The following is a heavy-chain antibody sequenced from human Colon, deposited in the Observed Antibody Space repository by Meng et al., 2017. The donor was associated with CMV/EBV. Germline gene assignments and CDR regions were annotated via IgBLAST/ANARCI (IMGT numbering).Heavy chain of an antibody. Sequence: QVHLVQFGLEVSKPGGSVKGSGKASGFTFTRHFMHWVRQAPGQGLEWMGLISPTGDHSLIIEKFQGRLTMTRDAATSTAYMELTGLTSEDTAVYYWARDNSVTDSWWCDPWGQGPLVTVSS. D-gene: IGHD5/OR15-5a*01. V-gene: IGHV1-46*01. CDR1: GFTFTRHF. CDR2: ISPTGDHS. CDR3: ARDNSVTDSWWCDP. J-gene: IGHJ5*02.